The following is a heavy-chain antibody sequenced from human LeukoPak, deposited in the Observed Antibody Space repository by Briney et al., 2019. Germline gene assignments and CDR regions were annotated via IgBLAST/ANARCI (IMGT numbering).Heavy chain of an antibody. Sequence: GGSLRLSCAASGFTVSSNYMSWVRQAPGKGLEWVSVIYSGGSTYYADSVKGRFTISRDNSKNTLYLQMNSLRAEDTAVYYCASVGSLYYDFWSGYYPFDYWGQGTLVTVSS. J-gene: IGHJ4*02. V-gene: IGHV3-53*01. D-gene: IGHD3-3*01. CDR2: IYSGGST. CDR3: ASVGSLYYDFWSGYYPFDY. CDR1: GFTVSSNY.